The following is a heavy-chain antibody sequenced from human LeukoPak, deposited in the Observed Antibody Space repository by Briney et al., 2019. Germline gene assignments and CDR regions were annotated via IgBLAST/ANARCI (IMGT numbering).Heavy chain of an antibody. CDR1: GGSISSYY. J-gene: IGHJ3*02. D-gene: IGHD3-16*01. CDR2: IYTSGST. CDR3: ASDPWGNDAFDI. V-gene: IGHV4-4*07. Sequence: PSETLSLTCTVYGGSISSYYWSWIRQPAGKGLEWIGRIYTSGSTNYNASLKSRVTISVDKSKNQFSLKLSSVTAADTAVYYCASDPWGNDAFDIWGQGTMVTVSS.